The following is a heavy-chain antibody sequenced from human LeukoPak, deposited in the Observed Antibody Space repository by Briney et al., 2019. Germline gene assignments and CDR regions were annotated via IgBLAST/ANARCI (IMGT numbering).Heavy chain of an antibody. Sequence: GGSLRLSCAASGFTFSSYWMSWVRQAPGKGLEWVANIKQGGSEKYYVDSVKGRFTISRDNAKNSLYLQMNSLRAEDTAVYYCAREPPGIAAAAPGDYWGQGTLVTVSS. D-gene: IGHD6-13*01. CDR3: AREPPGIAAAAPGDY. CDR2: IKQGGSEK. J-gene: IGHJ4*02. V-gene: IGHV3-7*03. CDR1: GFTFSSYW.